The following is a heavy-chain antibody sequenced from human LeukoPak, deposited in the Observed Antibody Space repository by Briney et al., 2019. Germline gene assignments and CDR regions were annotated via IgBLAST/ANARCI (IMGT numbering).Heavy chain of an antibody. V-gene: IGHV3-21*01. J-gene: IGHJ3*02. D-gene: IGHD1-26*01. CDR2: ISSSSTYI. CDR3: ASFVGATVWAFDI. Sequence: GGSLRLSCAASGFTFSSYEMNWVRQAPGKGLEWVSSISSSSTYIYYADSVKGRFTISRDNAKNSLYLQMNSLRAEDTAVYYCASFVGATVWAFDIWGQGTMVTVSP. CDR1: GFTFSSYE.